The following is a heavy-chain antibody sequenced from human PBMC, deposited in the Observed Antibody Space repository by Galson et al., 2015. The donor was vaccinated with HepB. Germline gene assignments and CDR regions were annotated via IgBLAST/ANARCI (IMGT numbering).Heavy chain of an antibody. D-gene: IGHD6-19*01. CDR2: ISSDGSST. CDR1: GFSFSNYW. V-gene: IGHV3-74*01. J-gene: IGHJ4*02. CDR3: AREYTSGWDRIDY. Sequence: SLRLSCAASGFSFSNYWMHWVRQAPGKGLVWVSRISSDGSSTSCADSVKGRFTISRDNAKNTLYLQMNSLRAEDTAVYYCAREYTSGWDRIDYWGQGTLVTVSS.